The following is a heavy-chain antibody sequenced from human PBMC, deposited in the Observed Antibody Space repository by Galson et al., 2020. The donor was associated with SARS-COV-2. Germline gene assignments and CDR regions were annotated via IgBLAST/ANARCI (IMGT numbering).Heavy chain of an antibody. CDR3: ARDIYYGSGVFDY. D-gene: IGHD3-10*01. CDR2: TSPYSGET. CDR1: GYTFTSYA. V-gene: IGHV1-18*01. Sequence: ASVKVSCKTSGYTFTSYALNWVRQAPGQGLEWMGWTSPYSGETNSAQKFQGRVTMTTDTSTRTGYMELRSLRSDDTAVYYCARDIYYGSGVFDYWGQGTPVTIFS. J-gene: IGHJ4*02.